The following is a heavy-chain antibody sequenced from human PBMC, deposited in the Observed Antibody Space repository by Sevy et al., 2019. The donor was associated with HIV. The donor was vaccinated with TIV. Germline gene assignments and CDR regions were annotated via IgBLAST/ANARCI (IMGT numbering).Heavy chain of an antibody. CDR1: GFSLNSFW. J-gene: IGHJ4*02. D-gene: IGHD2-15*01. Sequence: GGSLRLSCAASGFSLNSFWMNWLRQTPGKGLEWVANINQNGSVTYYVDSVKGRFTISRDNSRNLLYLQMTSLRVEDTALYYCVRAVATNGSFWGQGTLVTVSS. CDR3: VRAVATNGSF. CDR2: INQNGSVT. V-gene: IGHV3-7*01.